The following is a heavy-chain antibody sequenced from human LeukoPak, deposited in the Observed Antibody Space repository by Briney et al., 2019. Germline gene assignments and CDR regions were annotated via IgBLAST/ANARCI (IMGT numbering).Heavy chain of an antibody. D-gene: IGHD6-6*01. Sequence: PSETLSLTCTVSGGSISSYYWSWIRQPPGKGLEWIGYIYYSGSTNYNPSLKSRVTISVDTSKNQFSLKLSSVTAADTAVYYCARSLAAPSSGDAFDIWGQGTMVTVSS. CDR3: ARSLAAPSSGDAFDI. J-gene: IGHJ3*02. CDR1: GGSISSYY. V-gene: IGHV4-59*01. CDR2: IYYSGST.